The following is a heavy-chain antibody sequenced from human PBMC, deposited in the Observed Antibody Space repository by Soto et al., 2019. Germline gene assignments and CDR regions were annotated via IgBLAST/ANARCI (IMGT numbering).Heavy chain of an antibody. CDR1: EYSFRIYW. CDR2: VDPNDSFA. Sequence: GESLKISCQAFEYSFRIYWISWVRQKPGGGLEWMGRVDPNDSFATYSPSFEGHVSISVDKSTNIVYLQWRSLRASETDTYYCARHQSGSGNSNFDFWGQGTPVTVSS. D-gene: IGHD3-10*01. V-gene: IGHV5-10-1*01. CDR3: ARHQSGSGNSNFDF. J-gene: IGHJ4*02.